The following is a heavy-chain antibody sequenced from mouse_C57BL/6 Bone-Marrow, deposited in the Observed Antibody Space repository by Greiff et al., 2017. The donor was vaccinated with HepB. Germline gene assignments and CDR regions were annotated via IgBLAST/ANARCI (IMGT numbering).Heavy chain of an antibody. Sequence: EVQLVESEGGLVQPGRSMKLSCTASGFTFSDYYMAWVRQVPEKGLEWVANINYDGSSTYYLDSLKSRFIISRDNAKNILYLQMSSLKSEDTATYYCARTSYYGSSAWFAYWGQGTLVTVSA. CDR2: INYDGSST. V-gene: IGHV5-16*01. J-gene: IGHJ3*01. D-gene: IGHD1-1*01. CDR3: ARTSYYGSSAWFAY. CDR1: GFTFSDYY.